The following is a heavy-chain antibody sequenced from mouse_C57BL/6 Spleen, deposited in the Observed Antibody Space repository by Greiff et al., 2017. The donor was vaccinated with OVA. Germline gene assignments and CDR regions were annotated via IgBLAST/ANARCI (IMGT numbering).Heavy chain of an antibody. D-gene: IGHD2-1*01. V-gene: IGHV1-9*01. CDR2: ILPGSGST. CDR3: ARNYGNFWYFDV. Sequence: QVHLKQSGAELMKPGASVKLSCKATGYTFTGYWIEWVKQRPGHGLEWIGEILPGSGSTNYNEKFKGKATFTADTYSNTAYMQLSSLTTEDSAIDYSARNYGNFWYFDVWGTGTTVTVSS. CDR1: GYTFTGYW. J-gene: IGHJ1*03.